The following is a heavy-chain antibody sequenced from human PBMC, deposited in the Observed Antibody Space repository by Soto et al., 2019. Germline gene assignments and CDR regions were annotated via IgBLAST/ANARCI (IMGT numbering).Heavy chain of an antibody. Sequence: EVHLVESGGGLVQPGGSLRLSCAASGFTFSSSEMYWVRQAPGKGLEWISYIHPGGQTIFYAESVKGRFTISRDNAKHSVYQQMNSLRAEDTAVYYCARRGSRWGRGTKVTVSS. CDR2: IHPGGQTI. D-gene: IGHD2-15*01. V-gene: IGHV3-48*03. CDR3: ARRGSR. J-gene: IGHJ3*01. CDR1: GFTFSSSE.